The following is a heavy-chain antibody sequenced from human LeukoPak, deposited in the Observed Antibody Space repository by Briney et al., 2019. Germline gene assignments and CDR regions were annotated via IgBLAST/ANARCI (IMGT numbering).Heavy chain of an antibody. CDR3: ARVGVFRQWLVPPKFDY. D-gene: IGHD6-19*01. Sequence: PSETLSLTCAVYGGSFSGYYWSWIRQPPGKGLEWIGEINHSGSTNYNPSLKSRVTISVDTSKNQFSLKLSSVTAADTAVYYYARVGVFRQWLVPPKFDYWGQGTLVTVSS. J-gene: IGHJ4*02. CDR2: INHSGST. CDR1: GGSFSGYY. V-gene: IGHV4-34*01.